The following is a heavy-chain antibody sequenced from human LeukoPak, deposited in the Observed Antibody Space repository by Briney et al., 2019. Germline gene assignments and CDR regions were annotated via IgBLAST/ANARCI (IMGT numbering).Heavy chain of an antibody. CDR1: GYTFTSYG. CDR2: ISAYNGNT. V-gene: IGHV1-18*01. Sequence: ASVKVSCKASGYTFTSYGISWVRQAPGQGLEWMGWISAYNGNTNYAQKLQGRVTMTTDTSTSTAYMELSSLRSEDTAVYYCARDLAVGATPGDAFDIWGKGTMVTVSS. CDR3: ARDLAVGATPGDAFDI. D-gene: IGHD1-26*01. J-gene: IGHJ3*02.